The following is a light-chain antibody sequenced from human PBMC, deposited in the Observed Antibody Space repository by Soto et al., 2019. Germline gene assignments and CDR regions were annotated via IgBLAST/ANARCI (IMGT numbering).Light chain of an antibody. J-gene: IGLJ1*01. Sequence: QSVLTQPPSVSGAPGQRVTISCTGSSSNIGAGYEVHWYQQLPGTAPKLLIYGNSNRPSGVPDRFSGSKSGTSASLAITGLQAEDEADYYCQSYDSSLSGFYVFGTRTKLTVL. CDR1: SSNIGAGYE. V-gene: IGLV1-40*01. CDR3: QSYDSSLSGFYV. CDR2: GNS.